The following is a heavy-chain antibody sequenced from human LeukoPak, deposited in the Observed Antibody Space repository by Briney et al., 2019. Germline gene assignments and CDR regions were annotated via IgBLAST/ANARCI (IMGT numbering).Heavy chain of an antibody. CDR1: GFTFSSYG. V-gene: IGHV3-33*01. CDR3: AREGQLIDAFDI. D-gene: IGHD6-6*01. CDR2: IWYDGSNK. Sequence: GRSLRLSRAASGFTFSSYGMHWVRQAPGKGLEWVAVIWYDGSNKYYADSVKGRFTISRDNSKNTLYLQMNSLRAEDTAVYYYAREGQLIDAFDIWGQGTMVTVSS. J-gene: IGHJ3*02.